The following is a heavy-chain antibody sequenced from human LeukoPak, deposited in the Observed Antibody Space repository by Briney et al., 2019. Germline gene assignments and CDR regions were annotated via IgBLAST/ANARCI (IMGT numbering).Heavy chain of an antibody. V-gene: IGHV3-30*02. CDR1: GFTFSSYG. CDR2: IRYDGSNK. Sequence: GGSLRLSCAASGFTFSSYGMQSVRQAPGKGQEWVAFIRYDGSNKYYADSVKDRFPISRDNSKNTLDLQMHSLRHEDTFLYDCVKDGARSSSWTNGFDNWGQGTMVTVSS. D-gene: IGHD6-13*01. CDR3: VKDGARSSSWTNGFDN. J-gene: IGHJ3*02.